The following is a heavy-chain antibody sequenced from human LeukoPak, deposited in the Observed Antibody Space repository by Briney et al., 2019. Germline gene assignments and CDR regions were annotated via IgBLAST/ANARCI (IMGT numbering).Heavy chain of an antibody. CDR3: ARSPTYYDILTGYYEDYYYMDV. V-gene: IGHV4-59*12. CDR2: IYYSGST. CDR1: GGSISSYY. Sequence: SETLSLTCTVSGGSISSYYWSWIRQPPGKGLEWIGYIYYSGSTNYNPSLKSRVTISVDTSKNQFSLKLSSVTAADTAVYYCARSPTYYDILTGYYEDYYYMDVWGKGTTVTVSS. D-gene: IGHD3-9*01. J-gene: IGHJ6*03.